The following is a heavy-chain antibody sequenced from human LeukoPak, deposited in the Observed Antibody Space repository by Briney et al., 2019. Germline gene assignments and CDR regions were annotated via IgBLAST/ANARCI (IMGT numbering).Heavy chain of an antibody. J-gene: IGHJ5*02. Sequence: SQTLSLTCAISGDSVSSNSAAWNWIRQSPSRGLEWLGRTYYRSKWYNDYAVSVKSRITINPDTSKNQFSLQLNSVTPEDTAVYYCARGGSGWYEGGNWFDPWGQGTLVTVSS. CDR1: GDSVSSNSAA. V-gene: IGHV6-1*01. CDR3: ARGGSGWYEGGNWFDP. D-gene: IGHD6-19*01. CDR2: TYYRSKWYN.